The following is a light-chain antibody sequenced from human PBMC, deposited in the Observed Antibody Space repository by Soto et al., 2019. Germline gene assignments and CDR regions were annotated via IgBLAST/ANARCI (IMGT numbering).Light chain of an antibody. V-gene: IGLV2-23*02. CDR3: CSYAGSRWV. CDR1: SDDIGNFNL. J-gene: IGLJ3*02. CDR2: EVN. Sequence: QSVLTQPASVSGSPGQSITFSCTGSSDDIGNFNLVSWYQQYPGKAPKLILYEVNKRPLGVSDRFSGSKSGNTASLTISWLQAEDEADYHCCSYAGSRWVFGGGTKVTVL.